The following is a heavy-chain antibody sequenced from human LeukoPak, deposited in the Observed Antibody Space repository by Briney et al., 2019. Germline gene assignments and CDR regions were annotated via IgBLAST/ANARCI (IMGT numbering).Heavy chain of an antibody. V-gene: IGHV1-24*01. D-gene: IGHD3-3*01. CDR1: GYTLTELS. J-gene: IGHJ5*02. Sequence: ASVKVSCKVSGYTLTELSMHWVRQAPGKGLEWMGGFDPEDGETIYAQKFQGRVTMTEDTSTDTAYMELSSLRSEDTAVYYCATIQPARYDFWSGYPPFDPWGQGTLVTVSS. CDR3: ATIQPARYDFWSGYPPFDP. CDR2: FDPEDGET.